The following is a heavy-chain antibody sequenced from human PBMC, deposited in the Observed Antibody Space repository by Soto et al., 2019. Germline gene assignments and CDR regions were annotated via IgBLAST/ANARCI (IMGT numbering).Heavy chain of an antibody. CDR3: ARGLSSPAAAGV. J-gene: IGHJ4*02. CDR2: VHDTGTT. Sequence: QLQLQESGPGLVKPSETLSLTCAVSGGAVSSGGNYWGWIRQSPGKGLEWIGSVHDTGTTHYNPARTSRFPISVDTSKNQFSLTVNSVTAADTAVYYCARGLSSPAAAGVWGQGTLVTVSS. V-gene: IGHV4-39*01. D-gene: IGHD6-6*01. CDR1: GGAVSSGGNY.